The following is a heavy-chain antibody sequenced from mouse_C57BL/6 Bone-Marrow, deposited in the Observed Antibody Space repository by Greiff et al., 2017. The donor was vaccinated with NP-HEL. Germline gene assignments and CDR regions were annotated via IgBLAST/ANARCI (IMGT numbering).Heavy chain of an antibody. Sequence: VQLQQPGAELVKPGASVKLSCKASGYTFTSYWMQWVKQRPGQGLEWIGEIDPSDSYTNYNQKFKGKATLTVDTSSSTAYMQLSSLTSEDSAVDDCARAGVAPYGMDYWGQGTSVTVSS. V-gene: IGHV1-50*01. CDR2: IDPSDSYT. CDR3: ARAGVAPYGMDY. J-gene: IGHJ4*01. CDR1: GYTFTSYW. D-gene: IGHD1-1*01.